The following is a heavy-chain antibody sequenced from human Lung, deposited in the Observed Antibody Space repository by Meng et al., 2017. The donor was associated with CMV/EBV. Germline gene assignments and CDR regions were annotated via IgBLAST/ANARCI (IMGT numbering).Heavy chain of an antibody. CDR1: GYTFTNYG. CDR2: INAYNGDT. CDR3: ARVEVGITSGDY. Sequence: QDPLVQAGGEVNKPGASVKVSCKASGYTFTNYGITWVRQAPGQGLEWMGWINAYNGDTNYAQTLQGRVTMTTDTSTSTAYVELRSLRSDDTAVYYCARVEVGITSGDYWGQGTLVTVSS. V-gene: IGHV1-18*01. J-gene: IGHJ4*02. D-gene: IGHD1-26*01.